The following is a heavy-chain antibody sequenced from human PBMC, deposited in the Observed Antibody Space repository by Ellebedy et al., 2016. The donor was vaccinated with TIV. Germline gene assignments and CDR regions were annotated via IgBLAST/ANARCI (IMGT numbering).Heavy chain of an antibody. J-gene: IGHJ4*02. Sequence: GGSLRLSCAASGLSFSPYYMTWVQQAPGKGLEWVANINQDGTGRYYLDSVKGRFTISRDNAKNSLFLQMNSLRAEDAAVYFCARVRENYSVDFWGQGTLVSVSS. CDR2: INQDGTGR. V-gene: IGHV3-7*01. CDR3: ARVRENYSVDF. D-gene: IGHD3-10*01. CDR1: GLSFSPYY.